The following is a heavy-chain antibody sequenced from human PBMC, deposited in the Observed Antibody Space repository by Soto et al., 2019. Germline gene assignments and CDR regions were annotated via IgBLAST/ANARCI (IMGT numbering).Heavy chain of an antibody. CDR3: ASLTTYYYYYGMDV. CDR2: IYYSGST. Sequence: SETLSLTCTVSGGSISSGDYYWSWIRQPPGKGLEWIGYIYYSGSTYYTPSLKSRVTISVDTSKNQFSLKLSSVTAADTAVYYCASLTTYYYYYGMDVWGQGTTVTVSS. J-gene: IGHJ6*02. CDR1: GGSISSGDYY. V-gene: IGHV4-30-4*01. D-gene: IGHD3-9*01.